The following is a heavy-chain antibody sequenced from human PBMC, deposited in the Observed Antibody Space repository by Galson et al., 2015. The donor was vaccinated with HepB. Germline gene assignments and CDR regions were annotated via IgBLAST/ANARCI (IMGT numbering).Heavy chain of an antibody. J-gene: IGHJ5*02. V-gene: IGHV3-23*01. D-gene: IGHD6-13*01. CDR1: GFTFSNYA. Sequence: SLRLSCAASGFTFSNYAMSWVRQAPGKGLEWVSGISGSGGSTYYGDSVKGRFTISRDNAKNTMYLQMNSLRVEDTAVYYCAREGSNWYINCWFDPWGQGTLVTVSS. CDR3: AREGSNWYINCWFDP. CDR2: ISGSGGST.